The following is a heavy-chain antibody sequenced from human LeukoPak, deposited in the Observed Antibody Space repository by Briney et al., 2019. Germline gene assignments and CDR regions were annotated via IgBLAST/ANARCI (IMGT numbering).Heavy chain of an antibody. V-gene: IGHV1-69*05. CDR3: ARDERITGSPGKYYYYYYYMDV. CDR2: IIPIFGTA. CDR1: GGTFSSYA. Sequence: SVKVSCKASGGTFSSYAISWVRQAPGQGLEWMGGIIPIFGTANYAQKFQGRGTITTDESTSTAYMELSSLRSEDTAVYYCARDERITGSPGKYYYYYYYMDVWGKGTTVTVSS. D-gene: IGHD1-20*01. J-gene: IGHJ6*03.